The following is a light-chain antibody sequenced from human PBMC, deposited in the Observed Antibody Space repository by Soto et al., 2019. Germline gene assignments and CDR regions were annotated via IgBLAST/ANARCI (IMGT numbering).Light chain of an antibody. CDR2: SAS. V-gene: IGKV3-20*01. Sequence: EIVLTQSPGTLSFSPGQRATLSCRASQSVSSSSLAWYQQKPGQAPRLHIYSASGRATGIPDRFTGSGSETDFTLTISRLEPEDFAVYYCHQYGSSHWTFGQGTKVQFK. CDR3: HQYGSSHWT. CDR1: QSVSSSS. J-gene: IGKJ1*01.